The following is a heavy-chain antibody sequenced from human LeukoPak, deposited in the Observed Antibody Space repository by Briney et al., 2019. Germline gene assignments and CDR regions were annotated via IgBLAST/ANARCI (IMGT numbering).Heavy chain of an antibody. CDR3: AKKGKLGDAFDI. CDR1: GGSISSYY. Sequence: SETLSLTCTVSGGSISSYYWIWIRQPAGKGREWIGRIYTSGSTNYNPSLKSRVTMSVDTSKNQFSLKLSSVTAADTAVYYCAKKGKLGDAFDIWGQGTKVTVSS. D-gene: IGHD3-16*01. J-gene: IGHJ3*02. CDR2: IYTSGST. V-gene: IGHV4-4*07.